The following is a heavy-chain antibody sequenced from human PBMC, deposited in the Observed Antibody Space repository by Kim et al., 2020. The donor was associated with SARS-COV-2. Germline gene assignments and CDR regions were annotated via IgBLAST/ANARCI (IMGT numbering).Heavy chain of an antibody. J-gene: IGHJ6*02. Sequence: GGSLRLSCAASGFTFSNAWMSWVRQAPGKGLEWVGRIKSKTDGGTTDYAAPVKGRFTISRDDSKNTLYLQMNSLKTEDTAVYYCTTEGWLTDPYGMDVWGQETAVTVSS. CDR1: GFTFSNAW. D-gene: IGHD3-22*01. CDR2: IKSKTDGGTT. V-gene: IGHV3-15*01. CDR3: TTEGWLTDPYGMDV.